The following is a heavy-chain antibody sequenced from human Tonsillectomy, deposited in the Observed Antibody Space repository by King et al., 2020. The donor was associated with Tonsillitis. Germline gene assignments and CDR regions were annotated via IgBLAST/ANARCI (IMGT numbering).Heavy chain of an antibody. Sequence: VQLQQWGAGLWKPSETLSLTCAVYGGSLSGYYWSWIRQPPGKGLEWIGEINHSGDTNYNPSLKSRVTISVDTSKSQFSLKLSSVTAADSAVYYCARHIAYLDYWRQGTLVTVSS. D-gene: IGHD2-21*01. J-gene: IGHJ4*02. CDR2: INHSGDT. CDR1: GGSLSGYY. CDR3: ARHIAYLDY. V-gene: IGHV4-34*01.